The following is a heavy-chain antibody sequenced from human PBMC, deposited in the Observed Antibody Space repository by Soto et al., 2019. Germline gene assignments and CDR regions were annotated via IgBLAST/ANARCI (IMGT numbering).Heavy chain of an antibody. CDR2: ISYDGSNK. CDR3: ARVGCSSTSCYFDYYYYGMDV. D-gene: IGHD2-2*01. V-gene: IGHV3-30-3*01. J-gene: IGHJ6*01. Sequence: QVQLVESGGGVVQPGRSLRLSCAASGFTFSSYAIHWVRQAPGKGLEWVAVISYDGSNKYYADSVKGRFTISRDNSKNTLYLQMNSLRAEDTAVYYCARVGCSSTSCYFDYYYYGMDVW. CDR1: GFTFSSYA.